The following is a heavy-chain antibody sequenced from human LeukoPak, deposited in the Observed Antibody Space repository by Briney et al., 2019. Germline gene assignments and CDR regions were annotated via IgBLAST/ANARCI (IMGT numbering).Heavy chain of an antibody. V-gene: IGHV3-74*01. J-gene: IGHJ4*02. D-gene: IGHD3-22*01. CDR1: GFPFSNYW. CDR2: INSDGSSR. CDR3: ARGGPDSSDYSSLFDY. Sequence: GGSLRLSCAASGFPFSNYWMSWVRQAPGKGLVWVSRINSDGSSRHYADSVKGRFTISRDNAKNTLHLQMTSLRAEDTAVYYCARGGPDSSDYSSLFDYWGRGILVTVSS.